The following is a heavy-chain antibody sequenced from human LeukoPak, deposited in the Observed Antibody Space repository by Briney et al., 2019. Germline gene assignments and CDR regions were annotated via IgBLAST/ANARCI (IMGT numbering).Heavy chain of an antibody. J-gene: IGHJ6*03. CDR3: ARDHATTAGIYFYYYMDV. Sequence: SETLSLTCTVSGGSISSYYWSWIRQPAGKGLEWIGRIYTSGSTDYNPSLKSRVTMSVDTSKNQFSLQLTSVTPEDTAVYYCARDHATTAGIYFYYYMDVWGKGTTVTVSS. V-gene: IGHV4-4*07. D-gene: IGHD6-13*01. CDR1: GGSISSYY. CDR2: IYTSGST.